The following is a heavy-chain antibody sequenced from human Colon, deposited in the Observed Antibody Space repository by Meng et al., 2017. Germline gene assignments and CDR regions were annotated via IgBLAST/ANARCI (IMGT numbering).Heavy chain of an antibody. V-gene: IGHV3-72*01. CDR2: IRNKANSYTT. J-gene: IGHJ4*02. CDR3: ARGGNYYFDY. CDR1: GFTFSDHY. Sequence: GGSLRLSCAASGFTFSDHYMDWVRQAPGKGLEWVGRIRNKANSYTTEYAASVKGRFTISRDDSKNSLYLQMNSLKTEDTAVYYCARGGNYYFDYWGQGTLVTV. D-gene: IGHD1-7*01.